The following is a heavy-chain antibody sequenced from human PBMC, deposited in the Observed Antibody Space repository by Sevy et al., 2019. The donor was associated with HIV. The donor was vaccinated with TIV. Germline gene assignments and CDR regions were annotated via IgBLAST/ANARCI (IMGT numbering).Heavy chain of an antibody. CDR2: ISSSSSYI. D-gene: IGHD6-6*01. CDR3: ARFARYSSSSEYYFDY. CDR1: GFTFSSYS. J-gene: IGHJ4*02. Sequence: GGSLRLSCAASGFTFSSYSMNWVRQAPGKGLEWVSSISSSSSYIYYADPVKGRFTISRDNAKNSLYLQMNSLRAEDTAVYYCARFARYSSSSEYYFDYWGQGTLVTVSS. V-gene: IGHV3-21*01.